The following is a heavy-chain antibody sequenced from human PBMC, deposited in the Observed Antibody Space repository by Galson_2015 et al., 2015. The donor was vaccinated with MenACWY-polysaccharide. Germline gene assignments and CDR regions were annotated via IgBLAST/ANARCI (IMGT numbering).Heavy chain of an antibody. CDR2: LGVSGRT. D-gene: IGHD6-13*01. J-gene: IGHJ4*02. CDR1: GFSPSSYA. Sequence: SLRLSCAVSGFSPSSYAMNWVRQAPGKGLEWVSELGVSGRTNYADSVKGRFTISRDNSKNTVFLQMNSLRAEDTAVYYCVKMGGQELANYYFNKWGQGTLVTVSS. CDR3: VKMGGQELANYYFNK. V-gene: IGHV3-23*01.